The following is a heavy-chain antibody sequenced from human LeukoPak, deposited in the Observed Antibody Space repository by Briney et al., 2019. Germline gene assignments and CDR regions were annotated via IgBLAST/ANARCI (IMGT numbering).Heavy chain of an antibody. Sequence: ASVKVSCKASGYTFTSYYMHWVRQAPGQGVGWMGIINPSGGSTSYAQKSQGRVTMTRDTSTSTVYMELSSLRSEDTAVYYCARDSVGATFAFDYWGQGTLVTVSS. J-gene: IGHJ4*02. CDR3: ARDSVGATFAFDY. V-gene: IGHV1-46*01. D-gene: IGHD1-26*01. CDR1: GYTFTSYY. CDR2: INPSGGST.